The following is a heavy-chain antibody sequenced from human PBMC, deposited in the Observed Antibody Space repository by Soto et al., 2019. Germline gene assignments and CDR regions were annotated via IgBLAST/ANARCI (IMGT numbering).Heavy chain of an antibody. CDR2: IYYSGST. Sequence: TSETLSLTCTVSGGSISSGGYYWSWIRQYPGKGLEWIGYIYYSGSTYYNPSLKSRVTISVDTSKNQFSLKLSSVTAADTAVYYCARVKICRNHPDPLAISAQGTMDTVS. D-gene: IGHD2-2*01. CDR1: GGSISSGGYY. V-gene: IGHV4-31*03. CDR3: ARVKICRNHPDPLAI. J-gene: IGHJ3*02.